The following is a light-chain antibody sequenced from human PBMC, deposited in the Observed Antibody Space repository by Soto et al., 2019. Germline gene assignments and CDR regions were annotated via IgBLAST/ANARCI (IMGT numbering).Light chain of an antibody. CDR2: AAS. Sequence: EIVLTQSPGTLSLSPGERATLSCRARQSVSSSYLARYQQKPGQTPRLLTYAASSRATGIPDRISDSGSGTDFTLTISSLEPKGFAVHCCYHPTFGGGTKVEI. V-gene: IGKV3-20*01. J-gene: IGKJ4*01. CDR3: YHPT. CDR1: QSVSSSY.